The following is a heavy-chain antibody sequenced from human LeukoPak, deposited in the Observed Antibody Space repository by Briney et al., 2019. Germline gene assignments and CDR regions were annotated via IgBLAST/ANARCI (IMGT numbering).Heavy chain of an antibody. CDR3: ARFLEWASYYYYGMDV. CDR2: IYYSGST. Sequence: SQTLSLTCTVSGGSISSGGYYWSWIRQHRGKGLEWIGSIYYSGSTYYNPSLKSRDTISVDTSKNQFSLKLSSVTAADTAVYYCARFLEWASYYYYGMDVWGQGTTVTVSS. CDR1: GGSISSGGYY. D-gene: IGHD3-3*01. V-gene: IGHV4-31*03. J-gene: IGHJ6*02.